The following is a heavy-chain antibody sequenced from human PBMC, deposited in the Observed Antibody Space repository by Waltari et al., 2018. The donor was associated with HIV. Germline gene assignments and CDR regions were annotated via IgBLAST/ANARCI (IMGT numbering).Heavy chain of an antibody. CDR2: INHRGSN. J-gene: IGHJ4*02. D-gene: IGHD2-8*02. Sequence: QVQLQQWGAGLLKPSDTLSLTCAVYNASFSDYYWTWLRQIPGKRLEWIGEINHRGSNDYKPSLRSRVTMSSDMSKRQFSMRLKSVVAADTALYFCAGGRDSREQRLVAGFDFWGRGTLVTVSS. CDR1: NASFSDYY. CDR3: AGGRDSREQRLVAGFDF. V-gene: IGHV4-34*02.